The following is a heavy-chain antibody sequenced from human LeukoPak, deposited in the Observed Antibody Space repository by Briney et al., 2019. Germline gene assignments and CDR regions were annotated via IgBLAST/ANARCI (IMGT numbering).Heavy chain of an antibody. D-gene: IGHD6-19*01. CDR3: AKDLVAVADY. CDR1: GFIFSDYA. V-gene: IGHV3-30*04. Sequence: PGGSLRLSCVISGFIFSDYAMHWVRQAPGKGLEWVTLMSYDGSRSFYTDSVKGRFIISRDTPKNTLYLQMNSLRAEDTAVYYCAKDLVAVADYWGQGTLVTVSS. CDR2: MSYDGSRS. J-gene: IGHJ4*02.